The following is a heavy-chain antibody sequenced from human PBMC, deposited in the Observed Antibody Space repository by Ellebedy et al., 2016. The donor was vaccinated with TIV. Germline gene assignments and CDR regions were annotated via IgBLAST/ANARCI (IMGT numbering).Heavy chain of an antibody. V-gene: IGHV1-18*01. Sequence: ASVKVSCXASGYSISTYDIAWVRQAPGQGLEWMGWISGYNGNTNYAQNFQGRVTMTRDASTNTAYMELSSLRSDDTAVYYCARELGGSGYPDYWGQGTLVTVSS. J-gene: IGHJ4*02. CDR1: GYSISTYD. CDR2: ISGYNGNT. D-gene: IGHD5-12*01. CDR3: ARELGGSGYPDY.